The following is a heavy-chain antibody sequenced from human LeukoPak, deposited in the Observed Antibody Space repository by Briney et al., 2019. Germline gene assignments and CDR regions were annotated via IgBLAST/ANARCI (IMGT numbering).Heavy chain of an antibody. CDR2: IQSHGNPT. Sequence: SGGSLRLSCAASGFSFSTYSMHWVRQAPGKGLEWVAFIQSHGNPTYYADSVKGRFTISRDNSKNTLSLQMNSLRAEDTAVYYCAKEGWIAVAGLLDYWGQGTLVTVSS. CDR3: AKEGWIAVAGLLDY. CDR1: GFSFSTYS. V-gene: IGHV3-30*02. J-gene: IGHJ4*02. D-gene: IGHD6-19*01.